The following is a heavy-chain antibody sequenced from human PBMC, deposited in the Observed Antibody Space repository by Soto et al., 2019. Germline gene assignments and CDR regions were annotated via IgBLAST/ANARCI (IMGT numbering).Heavy chain of an antibody. J-gene: IGHJ4*02. D-gene: IGHD1-20*01. V-gene: IGHV1-69*12. Sequence: QVQLVQSGAEVRKPGSSVKVSCKASGGTFRDYAFNWVRQAPGQGLEWMGGIIPIYSVANHAQKFQGRVTITADESTSTAYMELRNLRSEDTAVYYCARGSLKYKERSYFDFWGQGTLVTVSS. CDR1: GGTFRDYA. CDR3: ARGSLKYKERSYFDF. CDR2: IIPIYSVA.